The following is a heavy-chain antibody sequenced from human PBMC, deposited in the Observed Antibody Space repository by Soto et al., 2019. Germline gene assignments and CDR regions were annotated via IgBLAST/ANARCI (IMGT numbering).Heavy chain of an antibody. V-gene: IGHV3-23*01. Sequence: PGGSLRLSCAAVGRPFINYAMSWVRRAPGKGLEWVSSLRGSGGDTYYADSVKGRFTISRDNSKDTLYLQMNSLRAEDTAVYYCVKVTVTTVNYYYYYALDVWGQGTTVTVSS. J-gene: IGHJ6*02. CDR2: LRGSGGDT. D-gene: IGHD4-17*01. CDR1: GRPFINYA. CDR3: VKVTVTTVNYYYYYALDV.